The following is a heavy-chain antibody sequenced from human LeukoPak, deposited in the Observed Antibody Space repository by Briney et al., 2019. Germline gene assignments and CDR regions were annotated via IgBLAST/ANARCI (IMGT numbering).Heavy chain of an antibody. V-gene: IGHV1-46*01. CDR2: INPSGGST. D-gene: IGHD1-26*01. J-gene: IGHJ4*02. CDR1: GYTFTSYY. Sequence: ASVKVSCKASGYTFTSYYMHWVRQAPGQGLEWMGIINPSGGSTSYAQKLQGRVTMTTDTSTSTAYMELRSLRSDDTAVYYCASGGRRSGSYYGKYVYWGQGTLVTVSS. CDR3: ASGGRRSGSYYGKYVY.